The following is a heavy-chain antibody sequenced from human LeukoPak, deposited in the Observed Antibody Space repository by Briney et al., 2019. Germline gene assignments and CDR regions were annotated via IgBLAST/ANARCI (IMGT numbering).Heavy chain of an antibody. J-gene: IGHJ4*02. CDR3: ARGIRPGIASGLSDY. CDR1: GYTFTGYY. CDR2: INPNSGGT. V-gene: IGHV1-2*02. D-gene: IGHD6-13*01. Sequence: ASVKVSCKASGYTFTGYYMHWVRQAPGQGLEWMGWINPNSGGTNYAQKLQGRVTMTRDTSISTAYMELSRLRSDHTAVYYCARGIRPGIASGLSDYWGQGTLVTVSS.